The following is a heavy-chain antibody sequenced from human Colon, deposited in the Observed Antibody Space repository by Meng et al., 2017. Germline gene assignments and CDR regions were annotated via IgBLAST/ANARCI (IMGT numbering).Heavy chain of an antibody. J-gene: IGHJ4*02. Sequence: ASAKVSCKASGYTFTKYAMNWVRQAPGQGLEWLGWIYTNTGNPTYAQGFTGRFVFSLTTSVSTAYLQINSLTAEDTAIYYCARVGDTNGYYSNDYWGQGTPVTVSS. D-gene: IGHD3-22*01. CDR1: GYTFTKYA. CDR2: IYTNTGNP. V-gene: IGHV7-4-1*02. CDR3: ARVGDTNGYYSNDY.